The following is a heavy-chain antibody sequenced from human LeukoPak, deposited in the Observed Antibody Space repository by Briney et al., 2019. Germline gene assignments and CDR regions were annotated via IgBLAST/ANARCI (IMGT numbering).Heavy chain of an antibody. CDR3: ARLPGYSSSWYDWYFDL. CDR1: GFTFSSYA. J-gene: IGHJ2*01. Sequence: PGRSLRLSCAASGFTFSSYAMHWIRQAPGKGLEWVAVISYDGSNKYYADSVKGRFTISRDNSKNTLYLQMNSLRAEDTAVYYCARLPGYSSSWYDWYFDLWGRGTLVTVSS. D-gene: IGHD6-13*01. V-gene: IGHV3-30-3*01. CDR2: ISYDGSNK.